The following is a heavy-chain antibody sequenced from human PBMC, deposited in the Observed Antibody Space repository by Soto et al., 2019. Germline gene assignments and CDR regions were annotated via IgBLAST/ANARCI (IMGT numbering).Heavy chain of an antibody. D-gene: IGHD3-22*01. J-gene: IGHJ5*02. CDR2: IYPGDSDT. CDR1: GYIFTSYW. CDR3: ARVEYYYDSSGSQEKVWFDP. V-gene: IGHV5-51*01. Sequence: GESLKISCKGSGYIFTSYWIGWVRQMPGKGLEWMGIIYPGDSDTRYSPSFQGQVTISADKSISTAYLQWSSLKASDTAIYYCARVEYYYDSSGSQEKVWFDPWGQGTLVTSPQ.